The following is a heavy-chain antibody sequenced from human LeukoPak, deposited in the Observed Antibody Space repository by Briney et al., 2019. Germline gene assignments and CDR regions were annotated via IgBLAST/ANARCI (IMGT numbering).Heavy chain of an antibody. CDR1: GFTFSSYA. CDR3: AKDSGMIVVVIIDY. D-gene: IGHD3-22*01. J-gene: IGHJ4*02. CDR2: ISGSGGSA. V-gene: IGHV3-23*01. Sequence: GGSLRLSCAASGFTFSSYAMSWVRQAPGKGLEWVSAISGSGGSAYYADSVKGRFTISRDNSKNTLYLQMNSLRAEDTAVYYCAKDSGMIVVVIIDYWGQGTLVTVSS.